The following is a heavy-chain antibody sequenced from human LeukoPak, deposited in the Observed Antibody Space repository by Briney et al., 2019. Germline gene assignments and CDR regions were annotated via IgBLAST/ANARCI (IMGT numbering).Heavy chain of an antibody. J-gene: IGHJ4*02. CDR1: GGSISSYY. CDR2: IYYSGST. V-gene: IGHV4-59*08. CDR3: ARRLVYYDSSGYYSEYFDY. Sequence: KPSETLSLTCTVSGGSISSYYWSWIRQPPGKGLEWIGYIYYSGSTNHNPSLKSRVTISVDTSKNQFSLKLSSVTAADTAVYYCARRLVYYDSSGYYSEYFDYWGQGTLVTVSS. D-gene: IGHD3-22*01.